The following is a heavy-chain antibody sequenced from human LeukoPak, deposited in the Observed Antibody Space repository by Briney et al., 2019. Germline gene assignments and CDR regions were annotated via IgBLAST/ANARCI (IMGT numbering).Heavy chain of an antibody. D-gene: IGHD3-10*02. CDR3: AKLGITMIGGV. CDR2: ISSSGSTI. CDR1: GIVVSNNY. J-gene: IGHJ6*04. Sequence: GGSLRLSCAASGIVVSNNYMSWVRQAPGKGLEWVSYISSSGSTIYYADSVKGRFTISRDNAKNSLYLQMNSLRAEDTAVYYCAKLGITMIGGVWGKGTTVTISS. V-gene: IGHV3-11*04.